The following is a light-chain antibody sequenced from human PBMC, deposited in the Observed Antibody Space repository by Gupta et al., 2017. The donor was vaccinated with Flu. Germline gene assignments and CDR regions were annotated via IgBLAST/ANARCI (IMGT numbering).Light chain of an antibody. CDR1: SSDSGGYDF. CDR2: RVS. J-gene: IGLJ1*01. V-gene: IGLV2-14*01. Sequence: QSALTQPASVSGSPGQSVTISCTGISSDSGGYDFVSWYQQYPGKAPKVMIYRVSNRPSGVSNRFSGSNSATTASLTISGLQPEDDYYYYCSSYTSSGTVFGTGTKVTVL. CDR3: SSYTSSGTV.